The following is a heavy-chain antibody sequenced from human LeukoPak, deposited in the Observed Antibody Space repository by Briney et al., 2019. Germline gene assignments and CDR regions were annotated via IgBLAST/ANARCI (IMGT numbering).Heavy chain of an antibody. CDR2: ISSTSSYI. J-gene: IGHJ4*02. CDR1: GFTFSSYS. V-gene: IGHV3-21*01. D-gene: IGHD2-15*01. CDR3: ARSAFCSGGSCQLDN. Sequence: GGSLRLSCAASGFTFSSYSMNWVRQAPGKGLEWVSFISSTSSYIYYADPVKGRFTSSRDNAKNSLYLQMNSLRAEDSAVYYCARSAFCSGGSCQLDNWGQGTLVPVSS.